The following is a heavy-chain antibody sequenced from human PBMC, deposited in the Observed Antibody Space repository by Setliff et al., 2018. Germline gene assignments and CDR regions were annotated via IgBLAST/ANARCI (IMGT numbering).Heavy chain of an antibody. D-gene: IGHD3-22*01. Sequence: ASVKVSCKASGYTFTSYAMHWVRQAPGQRLEWMGWINAGNGNTKYSQKFQGRVTITRDTSASTAYMELSSLRSEDTAVYYCARDQSLDTMTNDYWGQGTLVTVSS. CDR2: INAGNGNT. CDR1: GYTFTSYA. CDR3: ARDQSLDTMTNDY. V-gene: IGHV1-3*01. J-gene: IGHJ4*02.